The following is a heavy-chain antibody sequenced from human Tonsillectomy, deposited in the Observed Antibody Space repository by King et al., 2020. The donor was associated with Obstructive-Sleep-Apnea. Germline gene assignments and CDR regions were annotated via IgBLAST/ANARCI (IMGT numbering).Heavy chain of an antibody. V-gene: IGHV3-15*01. J-gene: IGHJ4*02. CDR2: IKSKTDGGPT. D-gene: IGHD3-10*01. CDR1: GFTFSNAW. Sequence: VQLVESGGGLVKPGGSLRLSCAASGFTFSNAWMSWVRQAPGKGLEWVGRIKSKTDGGPTDYAAPVKGRFTISRDDSKNTLYLQINSLKTEDTAVYYCTTDPIHDLGVWGQGTLVTVSS. CDR3: TTDPIHDLGV.